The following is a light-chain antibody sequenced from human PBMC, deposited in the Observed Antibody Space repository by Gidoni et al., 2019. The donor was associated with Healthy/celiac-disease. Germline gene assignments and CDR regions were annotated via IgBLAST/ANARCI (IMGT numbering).Light chain of an antibody. CDR3: QQYGSSPSYT. J-gene: IGKJ2*01. Sequence: ELVFTQSPSPLSLSPGERATLPCRSSQSVTSSYLPWYQQKTGQAPRLLIYGAASRATGSPDRWSGSGCGTDFTLTISRLEPEDVAVYYCQQYGSSPSYTFGQGTKLEIK. CDR1: QSVTSSY. CDR2: GAA. V-gene: IGKV3-20*01.